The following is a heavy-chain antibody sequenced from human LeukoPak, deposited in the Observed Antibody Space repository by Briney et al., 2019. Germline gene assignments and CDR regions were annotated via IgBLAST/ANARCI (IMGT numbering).Heavy chain of an antibody. CDR2: IYSGGST. CDR3: ARDRVDY. CDR1: GFTVSSNY. D-gene: IGHD6-6*01. Sequence: GRSLRLSCAASGFTVSSNYMTWVSQAPGRGLEWVSVIYSGGSTYYADSVKGRFTISRDNSKNTLYLQMNSLRTEDTAVYYCARDRVDYWGQGTLVTVSS. V-gene: IGHV3-66*02. J-gene: IGHJ4*02.